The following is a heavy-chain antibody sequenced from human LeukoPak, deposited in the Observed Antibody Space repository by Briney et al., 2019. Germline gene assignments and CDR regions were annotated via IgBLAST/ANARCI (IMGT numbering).Heavy chain of an antibody. D-gene: IGHD2-15*01. J-gene: IGHJ4*02. Sequence: SETLSLTCTVSGGSISSGSYYWSWIRQPAGKGLEWIGRIYTSGSTNYNPSLKSRVTISVDTSKKQFSLKLSSVTAADTAVYYCARHKETCSGDYCYLDYFDYWGQGTLVTVSS. CDR1: GGSISSGSYY. V-gene: IGHV4-61*02. CDR2: IYTSGST. CDR3: ARHKETCSGDYCYLDYFDY.